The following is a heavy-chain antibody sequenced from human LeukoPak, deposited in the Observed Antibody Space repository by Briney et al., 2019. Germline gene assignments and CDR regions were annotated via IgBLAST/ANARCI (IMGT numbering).Heavy chain of an antibody. CDR1: GGSIRGYN. D-gene: IGHD1-1*01. Sequence: SETLSLTCSVSGGSIRGYNWSWIRQAPGEKLEWIGYMSSNGGTNYNPSLQSRLTMSLDTSKNQVSLKLNSLTAAGTAVYYCAKGVTLEYWGQGTLVTVSS. CDR3: AKGVTLEY. V-gene: IGHV4-59*03. J-gene: IGHJ4*02. CDR2: MSSNGGT.